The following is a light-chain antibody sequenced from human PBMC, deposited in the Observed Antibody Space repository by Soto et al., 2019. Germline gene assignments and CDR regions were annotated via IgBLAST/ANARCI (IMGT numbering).Light chain of an antibody. CDR3: SSYTSSSTL. CDR2: EVS. J-gene: IGLJ1*01. Sequence: SALTQHASVSGSPGQSITISCTGTSSDVGSYNYASWYQQHPGKAPKLMIYEVSDRPSGISSRFSGSKSGNTASLTISGLQTEDEADYYCSSYTSSSTLFGTGTKVTVL. CDR1: SSDVGSYNY. V-gene: IGLV2-14*01.